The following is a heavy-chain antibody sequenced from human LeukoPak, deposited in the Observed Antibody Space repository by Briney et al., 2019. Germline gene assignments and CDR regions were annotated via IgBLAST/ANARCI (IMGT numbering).Heavy chain of an antibody. CDR3: ARNLKSYYYYYMDV. CDR1: GYSISSGYY. V-gene: IGHV4-38-2*02. CDR2: IYHSGSN. J-gene: IGHJ6*03. Sequence: SETLSLTCTVSGYSISSGYYWGWIRQPPGKGLEWIGSIYHSGSNYYNPSLKSRVAISVDTSKNQFSLKLSSVTAADTAVYYCARNLKSYYYYYMDVWGKGTTVTISS.